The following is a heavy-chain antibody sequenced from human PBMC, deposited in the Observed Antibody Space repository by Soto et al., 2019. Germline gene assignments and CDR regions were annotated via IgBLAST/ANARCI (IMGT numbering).Heavy chain of an antibody. CDR1: GFTFSSYW. V-gene: IGHV3-7*03. CDR2: IKQDGSEK. D-gene: IGHD2-8*01. J-gene: IGHJ6*02. CDR3: AREGYCTNGVCHSSGWLYYYYGMDV. Sequence: EVQLVESGGGLVQPGGSLRLSCAASGFTFSSYWMSWVRQAPGKGLEWVANIKQDGSEKYYVDSVKGRFTISRDNAKNSLYLQMNSLRAEDTAVYYCAREGYCTNGVCHSSGWLYYYYGMDVWGQGTTVTVSS.